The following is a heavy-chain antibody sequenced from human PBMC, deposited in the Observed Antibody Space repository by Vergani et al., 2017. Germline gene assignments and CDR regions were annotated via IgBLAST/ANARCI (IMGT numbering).Heavy chain of an antibody. CDR2: IIPILGIA. Sequence: QVQLVQSGAEVKKPGASVKVSCKASGGTFSSYAISWVRQAPGQGLEWMGRIIPILGIANYAQKFQGRVTITADESTSTAYMERSSLRSEDTAVYYCATQADVDIAAPDKTFAFDIWGQGTMVTVSS. V-gene: IGHV1-69*09. CDR3: ATQADVDIAAPDKTFAFDI. D-gene: IGHD6-6*01. CDR1: GGTFSSYA. J-gene: IGHJ3*02.